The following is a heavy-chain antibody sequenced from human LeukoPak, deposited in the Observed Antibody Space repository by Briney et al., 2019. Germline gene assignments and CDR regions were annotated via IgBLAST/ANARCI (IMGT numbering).Heavy chain of an antibody. CDR2: INHSGST. V-gene: IGHV4-34*01. Sequence: SETLSLTCAVYGGSFSGYYWSWIRQPPGKGLEWIGEINHSGSTNYNPSLKSRVTISVDTSKNQFSLKLSSVTAADTAVYNCAISYRPMGPWRKAARSLGYWGQGTLVTVSS. J-gene: IGHJ4*02. CDR1: GGSFSGYY. CDR3: AISYRPMGPWRKAARSLGY. D-gene: IGHD6-6*01.